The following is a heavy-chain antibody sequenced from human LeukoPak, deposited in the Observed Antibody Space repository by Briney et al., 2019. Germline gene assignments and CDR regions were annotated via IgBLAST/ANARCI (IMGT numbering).Heavy chain of an antibody. CDR1: GGSFSGYY. CDR3: ARGSRYSPYYYYYGMDV. Sequence: PSETLSLTCAVYGGSFSGYYWSWIRQPPGKGLEWIGEINHSGSTNYNPSLKSRVTISVDTSKNQFSLKLSSVTAADTAVYYCARGSRYSPYYYYYGMDVWGQGTTVTVSS. V-gene: IGHV4-34*01. D-gene: IGHD5-18*01. CDR2: INHSGST. J-gene: IGHJ6*02.